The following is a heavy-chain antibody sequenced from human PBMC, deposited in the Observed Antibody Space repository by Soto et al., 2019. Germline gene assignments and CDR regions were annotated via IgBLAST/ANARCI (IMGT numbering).Heavy chain of an antibody. CDR2: SSYNGGT. D-gene: IGHD3-10*01. CDR1: TDSSSFTNSY. J-gene: IGHJ4*02. CDR3: ARHRIEVVWRGFDF. V-gene: IGHV4-39*01. Sequence: QLQLQESGPGLVKPSETLSLTCTVPTDSSSFTNSYWGWLRQPPGKGLQWIGSSSYNGGTFYNPSLKGRVVISFDTSKKQSSLQATSVTAADTAVYFCARHRIEVVWRGFDFWGQGSPVTVSS.